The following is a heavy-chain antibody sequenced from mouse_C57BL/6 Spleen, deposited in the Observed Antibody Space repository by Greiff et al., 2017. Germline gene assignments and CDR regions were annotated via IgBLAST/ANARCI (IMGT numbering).Heavy chain of an antibody. CDR1: GYSFTSYS. D-gene: IGHD4-1*01. V-gene: IGHV1-66*01. CDR2: IYPGSGNP. Sequence: QVQLQQSGPELVKPGASVKISCKASGYSFTSYSIHWVKQRPGQGLEWIGWIYPGSGNPKYNEKFKGKATLTADTSSSTAYMQLSSLTSEDSAVYYCERGLGRGHFDYWGQGTTLTVSS. J-gene: IGHJ2*01. CDR3: ERGLGRGHFDY.